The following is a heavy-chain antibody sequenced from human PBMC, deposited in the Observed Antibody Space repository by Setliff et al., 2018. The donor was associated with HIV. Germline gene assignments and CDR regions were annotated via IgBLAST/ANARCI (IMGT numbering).Heavy chain of an antibody. V-gene: IGHV4-34*01. CDR1: GGSFSGYY. CDR3: ARARAEWVELHSVPSYFDY. Sequence: LSLTCAVYGGSFSGYYWSWIRQPPGKGLEWIGEINHSGSTNYNPSLKSRVTISIDTSKNQFSLKLSSVTAADTAVYYCARARAEWVELHSVPSYFDYWGQGTLVTVSS. CDR2: INHSGST. J-gene: IGHJ4*02. D-gene: IGHD3-3*01.